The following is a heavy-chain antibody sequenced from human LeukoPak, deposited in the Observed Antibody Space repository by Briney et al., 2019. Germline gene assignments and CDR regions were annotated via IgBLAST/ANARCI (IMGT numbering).Heavy chain of an antibody. Sequence: GGSLRLSCAASGFTFSSYAMHWVRQAPGKGLEWVAVISYGGSNKYYADSVKGRFTISRDNSKNTLYLQMNSLRAEDTAVYYCARDSEPYNWNLRPFDYWGQGTLVTVSS. V-gene: IGHV3-30-3*01. CDR1: GFTFSSYA. CDR3: ARDSEPYNWNLRPFDY. J-gene: IGHJ4*02. D-gene: IGHD1-20*01. CDR2: ISYGGSNK.